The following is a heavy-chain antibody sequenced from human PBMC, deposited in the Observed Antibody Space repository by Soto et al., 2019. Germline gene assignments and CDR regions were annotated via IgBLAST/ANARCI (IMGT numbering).Heavy chain of an antibody. D-gene: IGHD3-9*01. J-gene: IGHJ5*02. CDR1: GGSISSYY. V-gene: IGHV4-59*01. CDR3: ASLRSLRYFDWPGYNWFDP. Sequence: NPXESLSLTCPVSGGSISSYYWSWIRQPPGKGLEWIGYIYYSGSTNYNPSLKSRVTISVDTSKNQFSLKLSSVTAADTAVYYCASLRSLRYFDWPGYNWFDPWGQGTLVTVYS. CDR2: IYYSGST.